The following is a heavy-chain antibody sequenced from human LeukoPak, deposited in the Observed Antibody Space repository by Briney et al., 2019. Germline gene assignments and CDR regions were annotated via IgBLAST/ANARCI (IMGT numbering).Heavy chain of an antibody. D-gene: IGHD2-8*01. Sequence: AGSLRLSCAASGFTVSSNYMSWVRHTPGKGLEWVSLIYSGGSTYYADSVKGRFTISRDNSKNTLYLQMNSLRAEDTAVYYCAGRDNGYYYGMDVWGQGTTVTVSS. V-gene: IGHV3-66*01. CDR2: IYSGGST. CDR3: AGRDNGYYYGMDV. CDR1: GFTVSSNY. J-gene: IGHJ6*02.